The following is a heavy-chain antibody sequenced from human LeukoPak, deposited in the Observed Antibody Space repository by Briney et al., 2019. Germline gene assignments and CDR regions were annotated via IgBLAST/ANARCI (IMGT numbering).Heavy chain of an antibody. CDR1: GYTFTSYG. D-gene: IGHD2-2*01. CDR3: ARDAKVYCSSTSCPHDY. CDR2: ISAYNGNT. Sequence: GASVKVSCKASGYTFTSYGISWVRQAPGQGLEWMGWISAYNGNTNYAQKLQGRVTMTTDTSTSTAYMELRSLRSDDTAVYYCARDAKVYCSSTSCPHDYWGQGTLVTVSS. J-gene: IGHJ4*02. V-gene: IGHV1-18*01.